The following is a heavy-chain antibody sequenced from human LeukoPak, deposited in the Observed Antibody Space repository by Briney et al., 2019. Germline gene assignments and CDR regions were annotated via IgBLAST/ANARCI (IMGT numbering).Heavy chain of an antibody. CDR3: ARDLTTVGMDV. D-gene: IGHD3-9*01. V-gene: IGHV4-59*01. Sequence: SETLSLTCNLSGGSISNYDWSWMRQPPGKGLEWIGYISDSGSTNDNPPLKSRVSISVDTSKNQVFMKLRSVTAADTAVYCCARDLTTVGMDVWGQGTTVTVSS. CDR2: ISDSGST. CDR1: GGSISNYD. J-gene: IGHJ6*02.